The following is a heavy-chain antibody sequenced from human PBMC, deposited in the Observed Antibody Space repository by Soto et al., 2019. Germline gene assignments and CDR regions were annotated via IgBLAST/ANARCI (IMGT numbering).Heavy chain of an antibody. V-gene: IGHV3-48*01. CDR3: ARDARILAFDI. Sequence: GGSLRLSCAASGFTFSSYSMNWVRQAPGKGLEWVADISSSGSTIYYADSVKGRFTISRDNAKNTLYLQMNSLRAEDTAVYYCARDARILAFDIWGQGTMVTVSS. D-gene: IGHD1-20*01. J-gene: IGHJ3*02. CDR1: GFTFSSYS. CDR2: ISSSGSTI.